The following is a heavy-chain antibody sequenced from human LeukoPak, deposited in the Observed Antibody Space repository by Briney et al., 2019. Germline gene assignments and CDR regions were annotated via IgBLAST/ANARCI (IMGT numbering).Heavy chain of an antibody. D-gene: IGHD2-2*01. CDR1: GFTFRSYS. CDR3: ARDRRVVPAAMKQRSHYYYYYGMDV. V-gene: IGHV3-21*01. CDR2: ISSSSSYI. Sequence: GGSLRLSCAASGFTFRSYSMNWVRQAPGKGLERVSSISSSSSYIYYADSVKGRFTISRDNAKNSLYLQMNSLRAEDTAVYYCARDRRVVPAAMKQRSHYYYYYGMDVWGQGTTVTVSS. J-gene: IGHJ6*02.